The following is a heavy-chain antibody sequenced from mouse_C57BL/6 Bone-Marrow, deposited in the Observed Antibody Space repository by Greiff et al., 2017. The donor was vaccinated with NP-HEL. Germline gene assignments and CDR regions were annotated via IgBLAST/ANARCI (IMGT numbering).Heavy chain of an antibody. CDR1: GYTFTDYY. J-gene: IGHJ2*01. Sequence: QVQLKESGPELVKPGASVKISCKASGYTFTDYYINWVKQRPGQGLEWIGWIFPGSGSTYYNEKFKGKATLTVDKSSSTAYMLLSSLTSEDSAVYFCARGSDYYSSSPYYFDYWGQGTTLTVSS. CDR2: IFPGSGST. V-gene: IGHV1-75*01. CDR3: ARGSDYYSSSPYYFDY. D-gene: IGHD1-1*01.